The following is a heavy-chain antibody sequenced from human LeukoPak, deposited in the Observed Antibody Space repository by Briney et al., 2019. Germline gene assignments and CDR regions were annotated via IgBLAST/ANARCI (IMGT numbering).Heavy chain of an antibody. CDR2: ISSSSSYI. CDR1: GFTFSSYS. V-gene: IGHV3-21*01. J-gene: IGHJ4*02. D-gene: IGHD6-13*01. CDR3: ARERAAAGTGFDY. Sequence: GGSLRLSCAASGFTFSSYSMNWVRQAPGKGLEWVSSISSSSSYIYYADSVKGRFTISRDNAKNSLYLQMNSLRAEDTAVYYCARERAAAGTGFDYWGQGTLVTVSS.